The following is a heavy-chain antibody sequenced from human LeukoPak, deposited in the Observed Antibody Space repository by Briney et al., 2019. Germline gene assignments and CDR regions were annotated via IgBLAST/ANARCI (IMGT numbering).Heavy chain of an antibody. J-gene: IGHJ5*02. Sequence: VATVKVSCKASGYTFTSYGISWVRQAAGQGLEWRGWISAYNGNTNYAQKLQGRVTMTTDTSTSTAYMELRSLRSDDTAVYYCARDPLNRYCSSTSCAAPWFDPWGQGTLVTVSS. CDR1: GYTFTSYG. V-gene: IGHV1-18*01. CDR3: ARDPLNRYCSSTSCAAPWFDP. D-gene: IGHD2-2*01. CDR2: ISAYNGNT.